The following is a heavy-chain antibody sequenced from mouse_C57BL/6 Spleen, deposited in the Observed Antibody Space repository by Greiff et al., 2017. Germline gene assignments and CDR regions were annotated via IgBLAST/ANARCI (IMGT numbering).Heavy chain of an antibody. J-gene: IGHJ3*01. Sequence: EVQLQQSGAELVRPGASVKLSCTASGFNIKDYYMHWVKQRPEQGLEWIGRIDPEDGDTGYAPKFQGKATMTADTSSNTAYLQLSSLTSEDTAVYYCTTWSNYSTWFAYWGQGTLVTVSA. CDR3: TTWSNYSTWFAY. D-gene: IGHD2-5*01. CDR1: GFNIKDYY. CDR2: IDPEDGDT. V-gene: IGHV14-1*01.